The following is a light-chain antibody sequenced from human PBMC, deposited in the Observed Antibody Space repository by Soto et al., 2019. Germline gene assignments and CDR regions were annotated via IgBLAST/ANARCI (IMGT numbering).Light chain of an antibody. V-gene: IGKV3-20*01. CDR1: QSVSNNY. CDR3: QQYGSSPPYT. J-gene: IGKJ2*01. Sequence: EVVLTQSPGTLSLSPGDRATLSCRASQSVSNNYFAWYQQKPGQAPRLLIFGSSHRATGIPDRFSGSGSGTDFPLTISKLEPEDFAVYSCQQYGSSPPYTFGQGTKLELK. CDR2: GSS.